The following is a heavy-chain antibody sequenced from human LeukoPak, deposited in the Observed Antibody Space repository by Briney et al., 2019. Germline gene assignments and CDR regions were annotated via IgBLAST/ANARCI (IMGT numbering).Heavy chain of an antibody. V-gene: IGHV3-21*01. Sequence: PGGSLRLSCAPSGFTFSSYSMNWVRQAPGKGMEWVSSISSSSSYIYYADSVKGRFTISRDNAKNSLYLQMNSLRDEDTAVYYCARMKYQLLGGSDYMDVWGKGTTVTVSS. J-gene: IGHJ6*03. CDR3: ARMKYQLLGGSDYMDV. CDR2: ISSSSSYI. D-gene: IGHD2-2*01. CDR1: GFTFSSYS.